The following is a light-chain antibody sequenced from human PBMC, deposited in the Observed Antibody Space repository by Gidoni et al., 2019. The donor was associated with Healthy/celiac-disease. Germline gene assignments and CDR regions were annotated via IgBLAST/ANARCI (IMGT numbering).Light chain of an antibody. V-gene: IGLV1-44*01. Sequence: QSVLTQPPSASGTPGQRVTISCSGSSSNIGSNTVNWYQQLPGPAPKLLIYSNNQRPSGVPDRFSVSKSGTSASLAISGLQSEDEADYYCAAWDDSLNGPVVFGGGTKLTVL. CDR3: AAWDDSLNGPVV. CDR1: SSNIGSNT. CDR2: SNN. J-gene: IGLJ2*01.